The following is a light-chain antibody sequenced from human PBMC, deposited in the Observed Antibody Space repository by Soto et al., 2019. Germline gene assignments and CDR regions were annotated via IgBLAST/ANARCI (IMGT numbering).Light chain of an antibody. V-gene: IGLV2-8*01. CDR1: SSNVGNFNV. Sequence: QSALAQPASVSGSPGQSITISCTGTSSNVGNFNVVSWYQQHPGKAPKVIIYDVSKRPSGVPDRFSGSKSGNTASLTVSGLQAEDEADYYCSSYAGSNNHVVFGGGTKLTVL. J-gene: IGLJ2*01. CDR2: DVS. CDR3: SSYAGSNNHVV.